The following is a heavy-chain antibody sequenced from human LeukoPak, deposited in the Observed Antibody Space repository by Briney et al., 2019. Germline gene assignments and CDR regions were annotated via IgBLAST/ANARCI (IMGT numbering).Heavy chain of an antibody. V-gene: IGHV4-34*01. J-gene: IGHJ4*02. CDR2: INHSGST. CDR3: AQRVRIAAQHVEY. Sequence: SETLSLTCAVYGGSFSGYYWSWIRQPPGKGLEWIGEINHSGSTNYNPSLKSRVTISVDTSKNQFSLKLSSVTAADTAVYYCAQRVRIAAQHVEYWGQGTLVPVSS. CDR1: GGSFSGYY. D-gene: IGHD6-13*01.